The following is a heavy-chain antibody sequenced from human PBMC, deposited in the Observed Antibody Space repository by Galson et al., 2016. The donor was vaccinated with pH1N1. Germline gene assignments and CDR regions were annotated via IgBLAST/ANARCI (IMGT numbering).Heavy chain of an antibody. CDR1: GFTFSNYG. V-gene: IGHV3-30*02. CDR3: ATEVQRGY. Sequence: SLRLSCAASGFTFSNYGMHWVRQAPGKGLEWVTFIRYDGSNKYYSDSVKGRFTISRDNSKNTLYLQMNSLRAEDTDVYYCATEVQRGYWGQGTLVTVSS. CDR2: IRYDGSNK. J-gene: IGHJ4*02. D-gene: IGHD1-1*01.